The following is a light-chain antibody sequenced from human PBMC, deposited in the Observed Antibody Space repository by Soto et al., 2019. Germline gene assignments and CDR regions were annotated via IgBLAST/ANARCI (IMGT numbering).Light chain of an antibody. Sequence: DIQMTQSPSSLSASVGDRVTITCRASQSISSYFNWYQQKPGKAPKLLIYAVSSFQSGVPSRFSGSGSGTDFTLTISSLQPEEFATYYCQQSYSTPLFGPGTKVNIK. CDR2: AVS. J-gene: IGKJ3*01. CDR1: QSISSY. V-gene: IGKV1-39*01. CDR3: QQSYSTPL.